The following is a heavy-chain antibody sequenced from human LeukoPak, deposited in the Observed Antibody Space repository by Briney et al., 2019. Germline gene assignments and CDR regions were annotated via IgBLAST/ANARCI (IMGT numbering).Heavy chain of an antibody. V-gene: IGHV3-74*01. D-gene: IGHD5-18*01. Sequence: PGGSLRLSCAASGFTFSSYWMHWVRQAPGEGLVWVSRINTDGTTTTYADSVKGRFTISRDNPKNTLYLQMNSLRAEDTAVYYCARDPWGYRARVMDLWGQGTLLTVSS. CDR1: GFTFSSYW. J-gene: IGHJ4*02. CDR2: INTDGTTT. CDR3: ARDPWGYRARVMDL.